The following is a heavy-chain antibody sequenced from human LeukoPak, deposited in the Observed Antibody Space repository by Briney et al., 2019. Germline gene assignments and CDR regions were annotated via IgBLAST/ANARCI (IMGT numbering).Heavy chain of an antibody. CDR2: ISSSGSTI. CDR1: GFTFSSYE. J-gene: IGHJ4*02. Sequence: GGSLRLSCAASGFTFSSYEMNWVRQAPGKGLEWVSYISSSGSTIYYADSVEGRFTISRDNAKNSLYLQMNSLRAEDTAVYYCAATYYYDSSGYYSDYWGQGTLVTVSS. V-gene: IGHV3-48*03. CDR3: AATYYYDSSGYYSDY. D-gene: IGHD3-22*01.